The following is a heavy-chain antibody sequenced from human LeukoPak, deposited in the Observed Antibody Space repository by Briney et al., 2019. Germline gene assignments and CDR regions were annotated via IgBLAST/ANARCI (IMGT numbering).Heavy chain of an antibody. CDR1: AGSFSVHY. D-gene: IGHD2-15*01. Sequence: SQTLSLTCAIYAGSFSVHYWSWIRQSPGKGLEWIAEIHYSGATNYNPSLKSRVTISGDTSKNQVFLRVTSLTAADTALYYCARGILFAYYFDSWGQETLVTVSS. CDR3: ARGILFAYYFDS. V-gene: IGHV4-34*01. CDR2: IHYSGAT. J-gene: IGHJ4*02.